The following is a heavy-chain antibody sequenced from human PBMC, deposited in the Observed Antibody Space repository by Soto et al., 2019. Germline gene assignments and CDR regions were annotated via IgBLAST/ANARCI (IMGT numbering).Heavy chain of an antibody. V-gene: IGHV1-3*01. CDR2: INAGNGNT. Sequence: QVQLVQSGAEVKKPGASVKVSCKASGYTFTSYAMHWVRQAPGQRLEWMGWINAGNGNTKYSQKFQGRVTITRDTSASTAYMELSSLRSEDTAVYYCARVCHYYGSGTTYDYWGQGTLVTVSS. D-gene: IGHD3-10*01. J-gene: IGHJ4*02. CDR1: GYTFTSYA. CDR3: ARVCHYYGSGTTYDY.